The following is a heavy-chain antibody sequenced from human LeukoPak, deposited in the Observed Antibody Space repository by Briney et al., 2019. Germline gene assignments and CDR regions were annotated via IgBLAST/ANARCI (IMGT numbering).Heavy chain of an antibody. CDR2: IYTSGST. CDR1: GGSISSGSSY. J-gene: IGHJ6*03. V-gene: IGHV4-61*02. Sequence: PSETLSLTCTVSGGSISSGSSYRSWIRQPAGKGLEWIGRIYTSGSTSYNPSLKSRITISVDTSKNQFSLKLSSVTAADTAVYYCARSLRGSASSEDYYYYYMDVWGKGTTVTVSS. CDR3: ARSLRGSASSEDYYYYYMDV. D-gene: IGHD2-15*01.